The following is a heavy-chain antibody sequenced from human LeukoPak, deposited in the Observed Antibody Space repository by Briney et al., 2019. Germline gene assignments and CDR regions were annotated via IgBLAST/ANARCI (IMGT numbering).Heavy chain of an antibody. V-gene: IGHV1-8*01. D-gene: IGHD1-26*01. Sequence: VASVKVSCKASGYTFTSYDINWVRQATGQGLEWMGWMNPNSGNTGYAQKFQGRVTMTRNTSISTAYMELSSLRSEDTAVYYCARDHHSGSYWGADYYYYMDVWGKGTTVTISS. CDR3: ARDHHSGSYWGADYYYYMDV. CDR1: GYTFTSYD. J-gene: IGHJ6*03. CDR2: MNPNSGNT.